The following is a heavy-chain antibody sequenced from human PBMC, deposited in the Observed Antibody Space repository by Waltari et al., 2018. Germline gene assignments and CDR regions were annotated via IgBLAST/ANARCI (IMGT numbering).Heavy chain of an antibody. CDR3: ARGGWVLDY. D-gene: IGHD6-19*01. CDR2: IYHSGNT. V-gene: IGHV4-38-2*02. CDR1: GYSISSGYY. J-gene: IGHJ4*02. Sequence: QVQLQESGPGLVKPSEPLSLTCTVSGYSISSGYYWGWIRQPPGKGLEWIGSIYHSGNTYYTPSLKSRVTISVDTSKNQFSLKLSSVTAADTAVYYCARGGWVLDYWGQGTLVTVSS.